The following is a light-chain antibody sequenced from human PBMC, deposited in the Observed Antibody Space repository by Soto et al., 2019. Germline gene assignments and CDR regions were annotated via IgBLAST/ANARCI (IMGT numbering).Light chain of an antibody. CDR1: NTDVGGYDR. V-gene: IGLV2-14*01. J-gene: IGLJ3*02. Sequence: QSALTQPASVSGSPGQSITISCTGTNTDVGGYDRVSWYQHHPGKAPKMLIFEVFNRPSGISDRFSGSKSGDTASLTISGLQAEDEADYYCISYIPSTTTHWVFGGGTQLTV. CDR2: EVF. CDR3: ISYIPSTTTHWV.